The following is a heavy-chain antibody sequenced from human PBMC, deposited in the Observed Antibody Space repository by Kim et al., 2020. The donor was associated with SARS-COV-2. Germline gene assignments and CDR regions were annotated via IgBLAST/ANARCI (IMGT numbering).Heavy chain of an antibody. D-gene: IGHD3-10*01. CDR1: GFTFSNFG. J-gene: IGHJ4*02. V-gene: IGHV3-30*18. Sequence: GGSLRLSCAASGFTFSNFGMHWVRQAPGKGLEWVAFISYGGSNKYYTGSVKDRFTISRDNSKNTLYLQMNSLRAEDTAVYYCANGRGNPTGEFDYWGQGTLVTVSS. CDR3: ANGRGNPTGEFDY. CDR2: ISYGGSNK.